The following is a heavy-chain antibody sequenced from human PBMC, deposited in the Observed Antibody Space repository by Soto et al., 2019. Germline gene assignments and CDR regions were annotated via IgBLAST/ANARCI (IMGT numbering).Heavy chain of an antibody. J-gene: IGHJ4*02. CDR2: MWSEGGNK. Sequence: GGSLRVSCAASGFTFSSYGMHWFRQAPGKGLEWVAVMWSEGGNKHYADSVKGRFTISRDNSKNTLYLQMNSLRAEDTAVYYCARDFPDDSSGYFFLYFCGQGTLVTVSS. V-gene: IGHV3-33*01. D-gene: IGHD3-22*01. CDR3: ARDFPDDSSGYFFLYF. CDR1: GFTFSSYG.